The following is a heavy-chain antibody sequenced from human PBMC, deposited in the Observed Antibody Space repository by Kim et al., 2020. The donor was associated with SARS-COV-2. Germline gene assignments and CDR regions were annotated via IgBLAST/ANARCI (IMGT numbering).Heavy chain of an antibody. V-gene: IGHV4-61*03. Sequence: SETLSLTCSVSGGSVSSANYYWSWIRQPPGKGLECIGYIYYSGITNYNPSLKSRVTISRDTSNNHFSLKLNSVTAADTAVYYCARATLRYSMDVWGQGTPFTVSS. CDR2: IYYSGIT. CDR1: GGSVSSANYY. J-gene: IGHJ6*02. CDR3: ARATLRYSMDV.